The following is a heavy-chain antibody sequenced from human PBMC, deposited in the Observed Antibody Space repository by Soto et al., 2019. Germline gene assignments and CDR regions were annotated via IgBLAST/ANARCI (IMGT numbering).Heavy chain of an antibody. CDR1: GFTFSTYA. J-gene: IGHJ4*02. CDR2: IGGSGGT. D-gene: IGHD6-19*01. V-gene: IGHV3-23*01. Sequence: GGSLRLSCAASGFTFSTYAMGWVRQAPGKGLEWVSGIGGSGGTYYADSVKGRFTISRDNSKNTLFLQMNSLRAEDTAVYYCAKTAEAVAGTVYGYWGQGTLVTVSS. CDR3: AKTAEAVAGTVYGY.